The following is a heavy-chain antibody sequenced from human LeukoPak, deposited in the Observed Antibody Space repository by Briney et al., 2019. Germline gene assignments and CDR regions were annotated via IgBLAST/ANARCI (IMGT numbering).Heavy chain of an antibody. Sequence: SETLSLTCTVSGGSISSYYWSWIRQPPGKGLEWIGYIYYSGSTNYNPSLKSRVTMSVDTSKNQFSLKLSSVTAADTAVYYCARGYSGSYYGVDYWGQGTLVTVSS. CDR2: IYYSGST. CDR1: GGSISSYY. V-gene: IGHV4-59*01. D-gene: IGHD1-26*01. CDR3: ARGYSGSYYGVDY. J-gene: IGHJ4*02.